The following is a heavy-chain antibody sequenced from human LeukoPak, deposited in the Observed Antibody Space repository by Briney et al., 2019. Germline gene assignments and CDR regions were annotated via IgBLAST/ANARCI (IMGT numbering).Heavy chain of an antibody. CDR2: INHSGST. Sequence: KASETLSLTCAVYGGSFSGYYWSWIRQPPGKGLEWIGEINHSGSTNYNPSLKSRVTISVDTSKNQFSLELSSVTAADTAVYYCARGSGDDILTGYYFDYWGQGTLVTVSS. V-gene: IGHV4-34*01. D-gene: IGHD3-9*01. CDR1: GGSFSGYY. J-gene: IGHJ4*02. CDR3: ARGSGDDILTGYYFDY.